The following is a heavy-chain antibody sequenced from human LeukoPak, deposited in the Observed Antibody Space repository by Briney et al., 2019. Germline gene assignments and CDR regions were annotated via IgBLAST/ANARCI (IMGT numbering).Heavy chain of an antibody. V-gene: IGHV4-59*01. J-gene: IGHJ4*02. CDR1: GGSISNYY. Sequence: SETLSLTCTFSGGSISNYYWSWIRQTPGKGLEWIGYIYYSGNTDYNPSLKSRVTISVDTSKNQFSLKLSSVTAADTATYYCARGYAYGSNYYFDYWGQGTLVTVSS. CDR2: IYYSGNT. CDR3: ARGYAYGSNYYFDY. D-gene: IGHD5-18*01.